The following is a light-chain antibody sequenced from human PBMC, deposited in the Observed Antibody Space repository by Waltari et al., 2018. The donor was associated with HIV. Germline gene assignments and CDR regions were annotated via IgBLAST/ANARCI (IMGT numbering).Light chain of an antibody. CDR1: TFNIGAGHD. CDR3: QSYDNRLRGV. V-gene: IGLV1-40*01. CDR2: GNN. J-gene: IGLJ3*02. Sequence: QSVLTQPPSVSGAPGQRVRLSCTGTTFNIGAGHDVHWYQHLPGTAPKLLICGNNNRPSGVPDRFSGSKSGSSASLAITGLQAEDEADYYCQSYDNRLRGVFGGGTKVTVL.